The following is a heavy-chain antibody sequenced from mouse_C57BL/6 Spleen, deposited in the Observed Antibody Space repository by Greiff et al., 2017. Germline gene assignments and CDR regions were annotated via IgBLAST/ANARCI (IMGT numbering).Heavy chain of an antibody. CDR2: ISSGGDYT. D-gene: IGHD1-1*01. V-gene: IGHV5-9-1*02. J-gene: IGHJ2*01. CDR3: TRGDYALADYCDY. CDR1: GFTFSSYA. Sequence: VQGVESGAGLVQPGGSLKLSCAASGFTFSSYAMSWVRQTPEQRLEWVAYISSGGDYTYYADTVKGRFTISRDNARNTLYLQMSSLKSEDTAMYYCTRGDYALADYCDYWGQGTTLTVSS.